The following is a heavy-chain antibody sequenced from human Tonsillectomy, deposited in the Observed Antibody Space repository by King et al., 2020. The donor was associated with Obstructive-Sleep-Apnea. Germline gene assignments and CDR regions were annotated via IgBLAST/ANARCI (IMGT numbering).Heavy chain of an antibody. J-gene: IGHJ4*02. V-gene: IGHV1-69*01. CDR1: GGTFRSFA. Sequence: VQLVESGAEVKKPASSVKVSCKASGGTFRSFAINWVRLAPGQGLEWMGGIIPTLGRTDYAQKFQDRVTITADQATTTIYLELGRLRSDDTAVYYCARVREYTYGGGFWDWGQGTLVTVSS. D-gene: IGHD4/OR15-4a*01. CDR2: IIPTLGRT. CDR3: ARVREYTYGGGFWD.